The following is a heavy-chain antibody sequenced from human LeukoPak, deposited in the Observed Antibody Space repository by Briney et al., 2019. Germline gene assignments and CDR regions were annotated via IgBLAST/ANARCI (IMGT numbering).Heavy chain of an antibody. CDR3: ARVRLGSSPDGFDY. V-gene: IGHV4-39*07. CDR1: GGSISSSSYY. Sequence: SETLSLTCTVSGGSISSSSYYWGWIRQPPGKGLEWIGSIYYSGSTYYNPSLKSRVTISVDMSKNQFSLKLSSVTAADTAVYYCARVRLGSSPDGFDYWGQGTLVPVSS. CDR2: IYYSGST. D-gene: IGHD6-6*01. J-gene: IGHJ4*02.